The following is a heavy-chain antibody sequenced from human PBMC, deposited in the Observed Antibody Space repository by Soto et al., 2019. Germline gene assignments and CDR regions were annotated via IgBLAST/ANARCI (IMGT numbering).Heavy chain of an antibody. Sequence: HGESLKISCKTSGYSFTSYWIGWVRQMPGKGMEWMGNIYPYDSDTRYSPSFQGQVTISADTSITTAYLQWSGLRASDTAMYFCARHLVGSTRGNFDYWGQGTLVTAPQ. CDR2: IYPYDSDT. CDR3: ARHLVGSTRGNFDY. J-gene: IGHJ4*01. CDR1: GYSFTSYW. V-gene: IGHV5-51*01. D-gene: IGHD2-2*01.